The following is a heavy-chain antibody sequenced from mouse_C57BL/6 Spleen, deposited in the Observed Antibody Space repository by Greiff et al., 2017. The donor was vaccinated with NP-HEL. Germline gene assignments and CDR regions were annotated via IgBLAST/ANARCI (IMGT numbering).Heavy chain of an antibody. CDR3: AREVTTGYWYFDV. V-gene: IGHV1-20*01. CDR1: GYSFTGYF. Sequence: VHVKQSGPELVKPGASVKISCKASGYSFTGYFMNWVMQSHGKSLEWIGRINPYNGDTFYNQKFKGKATLTVDKSSSTAHMELRSLTSEDSAVYFCAREVTTGYWYFDVWGTGTTGTVSS. J-gene: IGHJ1*03. CDR2: INPYNGDT. D-gene: IGHD2-2*01.